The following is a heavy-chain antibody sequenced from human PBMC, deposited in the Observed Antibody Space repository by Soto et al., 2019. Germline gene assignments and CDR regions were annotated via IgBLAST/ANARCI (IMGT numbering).Heavy chain of an antibody. J-gene: IGHJ4*02. CDR3: ASKTIDDFDY. CDR1: GFNFRSKD. D-gene: IGHD3-3*01. CDR2: IRNDGSVK. Sequence: GGSLRLSCEASGFNFRSKDMHWVRQAPGKGLDWVATIRNDGSVKDYADSVKGRFTISRDNSKNTLYLEMNTLRVDDTALYYCASKTIDDFDYWGQGTLVTVSS. V-gene: IGHV3-33*01.